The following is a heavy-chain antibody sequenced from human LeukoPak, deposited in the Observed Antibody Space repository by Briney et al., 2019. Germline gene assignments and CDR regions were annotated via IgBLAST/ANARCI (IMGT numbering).Heavy chain of an antibody. Sequence: ASVKVSCKASGYTFTGYYMHWVRQAPGQGLEWMGWINPNSGGTNYAQKFQGRVTMTRDTSISTAYMELSRLRSDDTAVYYCAKDLSGVTGYTYGRGIDYWGQGTLVTVSS. CDR2: INPNSGGT. D-gene: IGHD5-18*01. J-gene: IGHJ4*02. V-gene: IGHV1-2*02. CDR1: GYTFTGYY. CDR3: AKDLSGVTGYTYGRGIDY.